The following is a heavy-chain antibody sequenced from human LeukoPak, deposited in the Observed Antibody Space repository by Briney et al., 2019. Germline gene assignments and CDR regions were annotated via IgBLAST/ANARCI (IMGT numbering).Heavy chain of an antibody. Sequence: GGSLSLSCAAYGFTFSTYSLNRDRQAPGKGLEWVSSISSSSDDIDYIDSVKVRFTIARDNAKNSLFLQMNSLRAEDTAVYYCARGDDILTGYYGFDSWGQGTLVTVSS. J-gene: IGHJ4*02. V-gene: IGHV3-21*01. CDR1: GFTFSTYS. CDR2: ISSSSDDI. D-gene: IGHD3-9*01. CDR3: ARGDDILTGYYGFDS.